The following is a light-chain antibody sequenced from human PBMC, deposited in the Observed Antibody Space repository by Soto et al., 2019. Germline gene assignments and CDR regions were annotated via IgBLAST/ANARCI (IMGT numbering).Light chain of an antibody. V-gene: IGKV1-39*01. Sequence: DIQITQSPSSLSASVGDRVAITCRASQNIRNYLNWYQQKPWKAPKVLIYGAASLQSGVPSRFSGSGSGTNFTLTINSLQPEDYATYYCQQSYNIQALTFGGGTKVDIK. J-gene: IGKJ4*01. CDR1: QNIRNY. CDR2: GAA. CDR3: QQSYNIQALT.